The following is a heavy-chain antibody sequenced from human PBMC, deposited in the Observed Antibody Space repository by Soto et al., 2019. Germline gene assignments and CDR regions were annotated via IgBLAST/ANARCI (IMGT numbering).Heavy chain of an antibody. V-gene: IGHV3-7*01. CDR3: VREGDSGFFS. CDR2: TKQDESEK. Sequence: EVHLVESGGGLVQPGGSLRLSCSTSGFTFGDYWMSWVRQAPGKRLEWVANTKQDESEKYYVGSVRGRFTISRDNAKXXXXXXXXXLXXEXXAXYFCVREGDSGFFSWGQGTLVSVSS. J-gene: IGHJ5*02. CDR1: GFTFGDYW. D-gene: IGHD6-25*01.